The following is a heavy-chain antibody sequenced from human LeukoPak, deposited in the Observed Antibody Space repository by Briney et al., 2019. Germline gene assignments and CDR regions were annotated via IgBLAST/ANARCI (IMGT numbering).Heavy chain of an antibody. V-gene: IGHV3-7*01. CDR3: ARDKEVGATLLDC. Sequence: GGSLRLSCAASGFTFSSYWMSWVRQAPGKGLELVATINHYGSEKYYLESVKGRFTISRDNAKHSLYLQIDSLRAEDTAVFYCARDKEVGATLLDCWDQGTLVTVSS. J-gene: IGHJ4*02. D-gene: IGHD1-26*01. CDR2: INHYGSEK. CDR1: GFTFSSYW.